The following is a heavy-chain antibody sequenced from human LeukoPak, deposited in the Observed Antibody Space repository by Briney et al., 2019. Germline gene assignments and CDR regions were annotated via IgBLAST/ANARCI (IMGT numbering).Heavy chain of an antibody. Sequence: GGSLRLSCAASGFTFRTSWMHWVRQAPGRGLVWVSRINPDGSITTYADSVEGRFTISRDNAKDTVYLQMNSLRAEDTAMYYCTRALLGDFTNYWDQGTLVTVSS. V-gene: IGHV3-74*01. CDR3: TRALLGDFTNY. CDR1: GFTFRTSW. CDR2: INPDGSIT. J-gene: IGHJ4*02. D-gene: IGHD3-10*01.